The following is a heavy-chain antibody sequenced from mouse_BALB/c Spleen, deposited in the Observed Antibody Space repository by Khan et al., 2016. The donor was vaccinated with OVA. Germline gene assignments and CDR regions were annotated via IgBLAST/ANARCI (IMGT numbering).Heavy chain of an antibody. D-gene: IGHD2-4*01. CDR3: ARDGLRGVALDY. V-gene: IGHV1S56*01. J-gene: IGHJ4*01. CDR2: IYPGDGST. CDR1: GYTFTAYD. Sequence: VQLQESGPELVKPGALVKISCKASGYTFTAYDINWVKQRPGQGLEWIGWIYPGDGSTKYNENFKGKATLTADISSNTVYMQLSSLTSETSAVYFCARDGLRGVALDYWGQGTSFSVSS.